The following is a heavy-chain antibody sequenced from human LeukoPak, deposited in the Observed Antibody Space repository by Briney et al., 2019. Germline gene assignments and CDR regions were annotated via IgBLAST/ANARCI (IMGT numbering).Heavy chain of an antibody. Sequence: ASVKVSCKASGYTFTNYGINWVRRAPGQGLEWMGWISAYNGNTNYAQKLQGRVTMTTDTSTSTAYMELRSLRSDDTAVYYCARAGENYYDDYWGQGTLVTVSS. CDR2: ISAYNGNT. D-gene: IGHD1-26*01. V-gene: IGHV1-18*01. J-gene: IGHJ4*02. CDR3: ARAGENYYDDY. CDR1: GYTFTNYG.